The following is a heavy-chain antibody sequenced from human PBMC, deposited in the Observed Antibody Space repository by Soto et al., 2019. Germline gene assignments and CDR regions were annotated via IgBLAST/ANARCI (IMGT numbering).Heavy chain of an antibody. D-gene: IGHD3-16*01. V-gene: IGHV4-34*01. J-gene: IGHJ4*02. Sequence: PSETLSLTCAVYGGSFRGYYWTWIRQPPGKGLEWIGEIDHSGSTNYNPSLKSRVTISVDTSKNQFSLKLASVTAADTAVYYCARVEYTYNYRGLDYWGQGTLVTVSS. CDR3: ARVEYTYNYRGLDY. CDR1: GGSFRGYY. CDR2: IDHSGST.